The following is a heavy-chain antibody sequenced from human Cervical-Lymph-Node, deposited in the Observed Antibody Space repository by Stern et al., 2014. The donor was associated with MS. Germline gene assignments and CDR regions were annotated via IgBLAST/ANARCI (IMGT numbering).Heavy chain of an antibody. J-gene: IGHJ5*02. Sequence: QLVQSGPEVKKPGTSVKVSCKASGFTFTSSAVQWVRQARGQRLGWVGWIGVCRGKTKYAQKFQGSGTIIRDISTSTTDMEMSSLRSEDSAVYYCAARANYYDSPGDWFDPWGQGTLVTVSS. CDR1: GFTFTSSA. CDR2: IGVCRGKT. D-gene: IGHD3-22*01. V-gene: IGHV1-58*01. CDR3: AARANYYDSPGDWFDP.